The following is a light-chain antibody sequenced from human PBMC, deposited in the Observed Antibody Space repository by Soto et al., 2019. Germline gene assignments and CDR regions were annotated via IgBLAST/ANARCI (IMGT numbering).Light chain of an antibody. CDR3: CSYVGATTYV. V-gene: IGLV2-23*01. Sequence: QSALTQPASVSGSPGQSITISCTGNSSTVGGFNVVSWYQQHSGKAPKVIIYEGIKRPSGVSNRFSGSNSGSTASLTISGLQAEDEADYYCCSYVGATTYVFGTGTKVTV. CDR1: SSTVGGFNV. J-gene: IGLJ1*01. CDR2: EGI.